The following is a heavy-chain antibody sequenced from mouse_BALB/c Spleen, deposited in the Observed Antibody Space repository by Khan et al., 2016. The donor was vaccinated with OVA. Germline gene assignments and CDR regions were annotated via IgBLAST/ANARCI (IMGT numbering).Heavy chain of an antibody. CDR3: ARKNYYGYAMDY. D-gene: IGHD1-1*01. V-gene: IGHV3-2*02. Sequence: EVQLQESGPVLVTPSQSLSLTCTVTGYSITSGYAWNWIRQFPGNKLEWMGYISYSGSTSYNPSLRSRISITRDTSKNQFFLQLNSVTTEDTATYYCARKNYYGYAMDYWGQGTSVTVSS. CDR2: ISYSGST. CDR1: GYSITSGYA. J-gene: IGHJ4*01.